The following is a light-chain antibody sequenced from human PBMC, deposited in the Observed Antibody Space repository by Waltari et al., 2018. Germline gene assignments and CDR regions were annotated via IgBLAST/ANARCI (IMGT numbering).Light chain of an antibody. CDR3: HQYGSSQA. V-gene: IGKV3-20*01. CDR2: DAS. Sequence: VFAQSPGTLSLSPGERATLYCRASQIVTNNYLAWYQQKPGQAPRLLIHDASNRATGIPDRFSGSGSGTEFTLTISRLEPEDFAVYFCHQYGSSQAFGQGTKLEIK. J-gene: IGKJ2*01. CDR1: QIVTNNY.